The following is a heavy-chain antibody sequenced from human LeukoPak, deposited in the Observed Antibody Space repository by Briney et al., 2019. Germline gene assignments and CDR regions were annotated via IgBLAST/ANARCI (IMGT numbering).Heavy chain of an antibody. J-gene: IGHJ6*03. CDR2: IYTSGST. V-gene: IGHV4-4*07. Sequence: PSETLSLTCTVSGGSISSYYWSWIRQPAGKGLEWIGRIYTSGSTNYNPSLKSRVTMSVDTSKNQFSLKLSSVTAADTAVYYCARDGDYGSGSDPLTGDYYYYMDVWGKGTTVTISS. CDR1: GGSISSYY. D-gene: IGHD3-10*01. CDR3: ARDGDYGSGSDPLTGDYYYYMDV.